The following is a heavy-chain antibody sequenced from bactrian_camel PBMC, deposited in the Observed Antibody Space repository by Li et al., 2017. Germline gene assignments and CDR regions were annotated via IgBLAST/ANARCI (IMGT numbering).Heavy chain of an antibody. Sequence: QVQLVESGGGSVQAGGPLRLSCAASGYTYSNLRMGWFRQAPGKGREGVAGISQSGLNTYYADSVKGRFTTSQDNAKNTVYLGMSSLKPEDSGMYFCAAHYVTTGCPTLTRGAFRDWGQGTQVTVS. CDR3: AAHYVTTGCPTLTRGAFRD. CDR1: GYTYSNLR. D-gene: IGHD5*01. CDR2: ISQSGLNT. J-gene: IGHJ4*01. V-gene: IGHV3-3*01.